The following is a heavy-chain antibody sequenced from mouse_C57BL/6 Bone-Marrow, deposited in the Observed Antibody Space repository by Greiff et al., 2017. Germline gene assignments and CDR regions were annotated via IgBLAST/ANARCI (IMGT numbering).Heavy chain of an antibody. CDR3: ARFGFAY. CDR2: INPGSGGT. CDR1: GYAFTNYL. Sequence: QVQLKQSGAELVRPGTSVKVSCKASGYAFTNYLIEWVKQRPGQGLEWIGVINPGSGGTNYNEKFKGKATLTADKSSSPAYMQLSSLTSEDSAVYFCARFGFAYWGQGTLVTVSA. J-gene: IGHJ3*01. V-gene: IGHV1-54*01.